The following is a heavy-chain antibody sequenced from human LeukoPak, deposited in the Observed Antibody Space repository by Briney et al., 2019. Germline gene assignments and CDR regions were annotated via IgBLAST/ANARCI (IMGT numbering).Heavy chain of an antibody. J-gene: IGHJ3*02. Sequence: SETLSLTCAVSGGSISSGGYSWSWIRQPPGKGLEWIGYIYYSGSTYYNPSLKSRVTISVDTSKNQFSLKLSSVTAADTAVYYCARYGDYSDDAFDIWGQGTMVTVSS. V-gene: IGHV4-30-4*07. CDR1: GGSISSGGYS. CDR2: IYYSGST. CDR3: ARYGDYSDDAFDI. D-gene: IGHD4-17*01.